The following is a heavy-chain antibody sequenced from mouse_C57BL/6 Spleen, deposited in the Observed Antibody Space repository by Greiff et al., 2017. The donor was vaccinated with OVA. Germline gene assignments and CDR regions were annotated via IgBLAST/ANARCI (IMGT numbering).Heavy chain of an antibody. CDR1: GFNIKDDY. Sequence: EVKLQESGAELVRPGASVKLSCTASGFNIKDDYMHWVKQRPEQGLEWIGWIDPENGDTEYASKFQGKATITADTSSNTAYLQLSSLTSEDTAVYYCTRDYGSIRFAYWGQGTLVTVSA. V-gene: IGHV14-4*01. CDR3: TRDYGSIRFAY. J-gene: IGHJ3*01. D-gene: IGHD1-1*01. CDR2: IDPENGDT.